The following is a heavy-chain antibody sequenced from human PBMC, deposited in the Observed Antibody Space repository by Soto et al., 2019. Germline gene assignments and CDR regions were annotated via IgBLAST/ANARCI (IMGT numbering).Heavy chain of an antibody. Sequence: ASVKLSCKASGYSFSTYGISWGRQAPGQGLEWMGWISAYNGNTNYAQKLQGRVTMMTDTSTSTAYMELRSLRSDDTAVYYCARDRGYSYGHDGFDIWGQGTMVTVSS. CDR3: ARDRGYSYGHDGFDI. CDR2: ISAYNGNT. CDR1: GYSFSTYG. J-gene: IGHJ3*02. D-gene: IGHD5-18*01. V-gene: IGHV1-18*01.